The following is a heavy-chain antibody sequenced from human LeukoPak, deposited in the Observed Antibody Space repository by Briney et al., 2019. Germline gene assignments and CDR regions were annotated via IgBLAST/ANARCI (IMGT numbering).Heavy chain of an antibody. V-gene: IGHV1-2*02. CDR3: ARTSCGGDCYEDYYYYYYMDV. Sequence: ASVKVSCKASGYTFTGYYMHWVRQAPGQGLEWMGWINPNSGGTNYAQKFQGRVTITADKSTSTAYMELSSLRSEDTAVYYCARTSCGGDCYEDYYYYYYMDVWGKGTTVTVSS. D-gene: IGHD2-21*02. J-gene: IGHJ6*03. CDR1: GYTFTGYY. CDR2: INPNSGGT.